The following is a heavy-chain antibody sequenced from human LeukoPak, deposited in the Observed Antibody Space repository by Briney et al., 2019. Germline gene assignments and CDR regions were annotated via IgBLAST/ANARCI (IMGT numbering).Heavy chain of an antibody. V-gene: IGHV3-33*01. J-gene: IGHJ4*02. CDR2: IWYDGSNK. D-gene: IGHD3-3*01. Sequence: GGSLRLSCAASGFTFSSYGMHWVRQAPGKGLEWVAVIWYDGSNKYYADSVKGRFTISRDNSKNTLYVQMNSLRAENTAVYYCARDRVDFGYYFDYWGQGTLVTVSS. CDR1: GFTFSSYG. CDR3: ARDRVDFGYYFDY.